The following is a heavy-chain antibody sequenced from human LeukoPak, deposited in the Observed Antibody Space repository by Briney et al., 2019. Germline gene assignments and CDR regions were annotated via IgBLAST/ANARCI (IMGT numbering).Heavy chain of an antibody. CDR1: GGSISSYY. CDR3: ARTTEGGYSYGYFYYYYMDV. V-gene: IGHV4-59*01. Sequence: TSETLSLTCTVSGGSISSYYWSWIRQPPGKGLEWIGYIYYSGSTNYKSSLKSRVTISVDTSKNQFSLKLSSVTAADTAVYYCARTTEGGYSYGYFYYYYMDVWGKGTTVTVSS. D-gene: IGHD5-18*01. CDR2: IYYSGST. J-gene: IGHJ6*03.